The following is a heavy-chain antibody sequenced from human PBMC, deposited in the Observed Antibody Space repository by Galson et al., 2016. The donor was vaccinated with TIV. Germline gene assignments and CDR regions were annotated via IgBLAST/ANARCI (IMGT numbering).Heavy chain of an antibody. CDR3: ARDIMVRGGSHYYYGMDV. J-gene: IGHJ6*02. V-gene: IGHV1-18*01. Sequence: SVKVSCKASGYTFINYGISWVRQAPGQGLEWMGWISINNGKTNFAQKLQGRVSMTTDTSTSTAYMELRGLRSDDTAFYYCARDIMVRGGSHYYYGMDVWGQGTTVTVSS. D-gene: IGHD3-10*01. CDR2: ISINNGKT. CDR1: GYTFINYG.